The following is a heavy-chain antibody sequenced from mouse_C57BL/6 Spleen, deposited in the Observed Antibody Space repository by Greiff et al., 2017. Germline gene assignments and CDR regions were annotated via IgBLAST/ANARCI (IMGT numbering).Heavy chain of an antibody. CDR2: IDPFDSYT. V-gene: IGHV1-59*01. D-gene: IGHD1-1*01. J-gene: IGHJ2*01. Sequence: QVQLQQPGAELVRPGTSVKLSCKASGYTFTSYWMHWVKQRPGQGLEWIGVIDPFDSYTNYNQKFKGKATLTVDTSSSTAYMQLSSLTSEDSAVYYCAREGADYGSSLGYFDYWGQGTTLTVSS. CDR3: AREGADYGSSLGYFDY. CDR1: GYTFTSYW.